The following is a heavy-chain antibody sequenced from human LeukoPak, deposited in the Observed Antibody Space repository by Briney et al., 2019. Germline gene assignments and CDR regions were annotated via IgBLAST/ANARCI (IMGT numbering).Heavy chain of an antibody. Sequence: PGGSLRLSCAASEVKVTTNYMTWVRQGPGKGLEWVANIKQDGSEKYYVDSVKGRFTISRDNAKNSVYLQMNSLRVEDTAVYYCARGLLWLFGGQGTLVTVSS. CDR1: EVKVTTNY. J-gene: IGHJ4*02. D-gene: IGHD3-10*01. V-gene: IGHV3-7*01. CDR2: IKQDGSEK. CDR3: ARGLLWLF.